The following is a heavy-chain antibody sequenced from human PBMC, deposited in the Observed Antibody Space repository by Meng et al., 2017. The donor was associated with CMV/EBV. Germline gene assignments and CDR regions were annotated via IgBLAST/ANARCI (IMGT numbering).Heavy chain of an antibody. D-gene: IGHD3-3*01. CDR3: ARGRAIFGVVTWAFGI. J-gene: IGHJ3*02. V-gene: IGHV4-34*01. CDR1: GGSFSGYY. Sequence: GSLRLSCAVYGGSFSGYYWSWIRQPPGQGLEWIGEINHSGSTNYNPSLKSRVTISVDTSKNQFSLKLSSVTAADTAVYYCARGRAIFGVVTWAFGIWGQGTMVTVSS. CDR2: INHSGST.